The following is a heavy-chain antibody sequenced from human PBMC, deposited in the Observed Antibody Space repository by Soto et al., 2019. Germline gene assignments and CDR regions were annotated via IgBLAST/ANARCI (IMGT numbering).Heavy chain of an antibody. CDR2: ISYDGSNK. D-gene: IGHD2-15*01. J-gene: IGHJ6*02. V-gene: IGHV3-30-3*01. Sequence: GGSLRLSCAASGFTFSSYAMHWVRQAPGKGLEWVAVISYDGSNKYYADSVKGRFTISRDNSKNTLYLQMNSLRAEDTAVYYCARDDVVAPIFYGMDVWGQGTTVTVSS. CDR3: ARDDVVAPIFYGMDV. CDR1: GFTFSSYA.